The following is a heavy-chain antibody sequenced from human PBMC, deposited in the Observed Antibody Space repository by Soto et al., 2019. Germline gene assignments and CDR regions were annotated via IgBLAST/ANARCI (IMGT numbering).Heavy chain of an antibody. V-gene: IGHV3-30*18. J-gene: IGHJ4*02. CDR2: ISIDGNNQ. CDR1: GFIFSNYD. D-gene: IGHD6-19*01. Sequence: GGSLRLSCAASGFIFSNYDMHWVRQAPGKGLEWVTVISIDGNNQYYADSVKGRFTISRDNSKNTLYLQMSSLRVDDTAVYYCAKWLVGRTFDSWGQGTLVTVSS. CDR3: AKWLVGRTFDS.